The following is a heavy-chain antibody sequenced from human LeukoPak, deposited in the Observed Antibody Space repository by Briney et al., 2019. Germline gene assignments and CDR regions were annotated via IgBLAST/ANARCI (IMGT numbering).Heavy chain of an antibody. Sequence: GGSLRLSCAASGFTFSTFAMHWVRLSPGKGLEWVSSITGSGPYMLYADSVKHRFTISRDNTKNLLYLETNSLRAEDTAVYYCAKGDTTWELPHDYWGQGTLVTVSS. CDR3: AKGDTTWELPHDY. CDR2: ITGSGPYM. D-gene: IGHD1-26*01. V-gene: IGHV3-21*04. CDR1: GFTFSTFA. J-gene: IGHJ4*02.